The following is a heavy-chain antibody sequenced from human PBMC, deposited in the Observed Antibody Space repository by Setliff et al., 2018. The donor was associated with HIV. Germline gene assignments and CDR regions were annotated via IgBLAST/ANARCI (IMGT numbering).Heavy chain of an antibody. V-gene: IGHV3-33*03. CDR1: GFTFRNYG. Sequence: PGGSLRLSCGASGFTFRNYGMHWVRQAPGKGLEWVAVIWFDERSKYYADSVKGRFTISRDNSKNTLYLQMNNLRVGDTAVYYCAKDDGSYWGNHFDSWGQGTLVTVSS. CDR3: AKDDGSYWGNHFDS. CDR2: IWFDERSK. J-gene: IGHJ4*02. D-gene: IGHD1-26*01.